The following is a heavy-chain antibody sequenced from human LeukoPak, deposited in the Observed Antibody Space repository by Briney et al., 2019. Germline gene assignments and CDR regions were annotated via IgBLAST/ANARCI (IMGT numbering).Heavy chain of an antibody. D-gene: IGHD6-25*01. Sequence: SETLSLTCIVSGGSISSYYWSWIRQPPGKGLEWIGHIYYSESTNYNPSLKSRVTISVVTSKNQFSLKLSSVTAADTAVYYCARARYSSAPFDYWGQGTLITVSS. CDR2: IYYSEST. J-gene: IGHJ4*02. CDR3: ARARYSSAPFDY. V-gene: IGHV4-59*01. CDR1: GGSISSYY.